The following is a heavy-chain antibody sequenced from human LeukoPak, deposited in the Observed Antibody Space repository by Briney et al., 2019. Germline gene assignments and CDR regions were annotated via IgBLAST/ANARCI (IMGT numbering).Heavy chain of an antibody. CDR3: ASGGYSSFTVDY. CDR2: INHSGST. J-gene: IGHJ4*02. V-gene: IGHV4-34*01. Sequence: PSETLSLTCAVYGGSFSGYYWSWIRQPPGKGLEWIGEINHSGSTNYNPSLKSRVTISVDTSKNQFSLKLSSVTAADTAVYYCASGGYSSFTVDYWGQGTLVTVSS. D-gene: IGHD6-13*01. CDR1: GGSFSGYY.